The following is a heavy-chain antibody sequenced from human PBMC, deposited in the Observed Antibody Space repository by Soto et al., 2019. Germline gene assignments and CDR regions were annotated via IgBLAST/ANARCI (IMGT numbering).Heavy chain of an antibody. CDR2: IHHGGNI. J-gene: IGHJ5*02. Sequence: PSETLSLTCAVSGDSIISTNWWHWVRQSPDKGLEWIGEIHHGGNINYNPSLKSRVTISMDKSKNQFSLKLNSVTAADTAVYYCARVRQYCSGTNCYQDPWGQGPLVTVYS. V-gene: IGHV4-4*02. CDR3: ARVRQYCSGTNCYQDP. CDR1: GDSIISTNW. D-gene: IGHD2-15*01.